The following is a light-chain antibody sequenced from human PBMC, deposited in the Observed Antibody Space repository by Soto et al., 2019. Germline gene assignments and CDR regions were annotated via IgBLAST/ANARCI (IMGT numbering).Light chain of an antibody. CDR3: SSYTSSTTLYV. J-gene: IGLJ1*01. Sequence: QSALTQPASVSGSPGQSITISCTGASSDVGNYNYVSWYQQHPGKAPKLIIYDVSNRPSGVSNRFSGSKSGNTASLTISGLQAEDEADYYCSSYTSSTTLYVFGNGTKVTV. CDR2: DVS. CDR1: SSDVGNYNY. V-gene: IGLV2-14*03.